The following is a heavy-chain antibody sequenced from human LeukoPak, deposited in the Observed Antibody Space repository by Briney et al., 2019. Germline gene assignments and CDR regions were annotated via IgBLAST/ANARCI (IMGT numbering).Heavy chain of an antibody. CDR2: IIPIFGTA. CDR1: GGTFSSYA. Sequence: GASVKVSCKASGGTFSSYAISWVRQAPGQGLEWMGGIIPIFGTANYAQKFQGRVTITTDESTSTAYMELSSLRSEDTAVYYCARSIFYGDYAPWYYFDYWRQGTLVTVSS. V-gene: IGHV1-69*05. D-gene: IGHD4-17*01. CDR3: ARSIFYGDYAPWYYFDY. J-gene: IGHJ4*02.